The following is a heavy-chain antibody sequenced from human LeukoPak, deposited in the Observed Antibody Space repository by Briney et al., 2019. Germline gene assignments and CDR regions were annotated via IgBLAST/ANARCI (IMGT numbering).Heavy chain of an antibody. CDR1: GFTVSSNY. V-gene: IGHV3-53*01. Sequence: GGSLRLSCAASGFTVSSNYMSWVRQAPGKGLEWVSVIYSGGSTYYAASVKGRFTISRDNSKNTLYLQMNSLRAEDTAVYYCAKGRAGNYYYDSSDYWGQGTLVTVSS. CDR3: AKGRAGNYYYDSSDY. CDR2: IYSGGST. J-gene: IGHJ4*02. D-gene: IGHD3-22*01.